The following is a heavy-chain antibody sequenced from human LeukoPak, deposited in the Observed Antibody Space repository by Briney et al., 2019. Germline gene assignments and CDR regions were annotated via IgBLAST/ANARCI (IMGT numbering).Heavy chain of an antibody. Sequence: PSETLSLTCAVSGFFISSGHYWGWIRQPPGKGLEWIGSIYHSGSTNYNPSLKSRVTISVDTSKNQFSLKLSSVTAADTAVYYCARAGIDGYFDYWGQGTLVTVSS. J-gene: IGHJ4*02. CDR3: ARAGIDGYFDY. CDR2: IYHSGST. CDR1: GFFISSGHY. V-gene: IGHV4-38-2*01.